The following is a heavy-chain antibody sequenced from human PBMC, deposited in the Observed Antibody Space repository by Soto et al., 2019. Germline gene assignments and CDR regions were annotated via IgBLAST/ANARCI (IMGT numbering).Heavy chain of an antibody. D-gene: IGHD3-3*01. J-gene: IGHJ4*02. V-gene: IGHV3-74*01. CDR2: IKSDGTVT. Sequence: PGGSLRLSCVVSGITFSTYRMHWVRQAPGEGLVWVSHIKSDGTVTHYTDSVRGRFIISRDNAKNTLFLQMNSLRAEDTAVYYCARENYDFWSGYYLDYWGQGTLVTVSS. CDR3: ARENYDFWSGYYLDY. CDR1: GITFSTYR.